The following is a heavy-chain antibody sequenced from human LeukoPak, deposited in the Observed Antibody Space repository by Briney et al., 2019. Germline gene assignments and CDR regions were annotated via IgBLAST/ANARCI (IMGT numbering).Heavy chain of an antibody. D-gene: IGHD6-13*01. Sequence: PGGSLRLSCAASGFTFSSYAMHWVRQAPGKGLEYVSAISSNGGSTYYANSVKGRFTISRDNSKNTLYLQMGSLRAEDMAVYYCASLGGSSSWYFVNYWGQGTLVTVSS. CDR3: ASLGGSSSWYFVNY. CDR2: ISSNGGST. V-gene: IGHV3-64*01. CDR1: GFTFSSYA. J-gene: IGHJ4*02.